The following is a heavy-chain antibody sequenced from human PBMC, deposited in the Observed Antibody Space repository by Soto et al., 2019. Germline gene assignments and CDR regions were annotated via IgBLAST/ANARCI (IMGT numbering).Heavy chain of an antibody. CDR1: GFTFSNYA. J-gene: IGHJ4*02. D-gene: IGHD2-15*01. Sequence: EVQLLDSGGGLVQPGGCLRHYCAASGFTFSNYAMSWVRQAPGKGLEWVSGVGGSGDSTYYADSVKGRFTISRDNSKDTLYLQMNSLRAEDTAVYYCAKSPLGYCRGGSCYPPHYFDYWGQGTLVTVSS. CDR2: VGGSGDST. CDR3: AKSPLGYCRGGSCYPPHYFDY. V-gene: IGHV3-23*01.